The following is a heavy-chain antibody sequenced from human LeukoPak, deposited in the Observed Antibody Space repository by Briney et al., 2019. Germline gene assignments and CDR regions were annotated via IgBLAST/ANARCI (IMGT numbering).Heavy chain of an antibody. J-gene: IGHJ4*02. CDR1: GFTFSSYA. D-gene: IGHD3-3*01. CDR3: ARQTSGFDY. Sequence: AGGSLRLSCAASGFTFSSYAMSWVRQAPGKGLEWVSAISGSGGSTYYADSVEDRFTISRDNAKNSLYLQMNSLRAEDTAVYYCARQTSGFDYWGQGTLVTVSS. CDR2: ISGSGGST. V-gene: IGHV3-23*01.